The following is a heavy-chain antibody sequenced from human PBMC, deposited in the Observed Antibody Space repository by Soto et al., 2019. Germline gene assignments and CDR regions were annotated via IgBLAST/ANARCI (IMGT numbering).Heavy chain of an antibody. J-gene: IGHJ4*02. Sequence: LRLSCAASGFTFNIYGMHWVRQAPDKGLEWVALISYDGSNQYYADSVKGRSTISRDNSKNTLFLQMNSLRADDTAVYYCAKDQASGQGSFDSWGQGTLVTVSS. CDR3: AKDQASGQGSFDS. V-gene: IGHV3-30*18. CDR2: ISYDGSNQ. CDR1: GFTFNIYG.